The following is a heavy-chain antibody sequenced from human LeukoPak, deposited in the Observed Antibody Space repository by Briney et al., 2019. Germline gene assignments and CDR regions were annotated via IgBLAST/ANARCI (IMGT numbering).Heavy chain of an antibody. V-gene: IGHV3-30-3*01. CDR2: ISFDGSNK. D-gene: IGHD4-17*01. CDR3: ARDPDDYGDYSYFDY. CDR1: GFTFNSYA. Sequence: GGSLRLSCTASGFTFNSYAMHWVRQAPGKGLEWVAVISFDGSNKYYADSVKGRFTISRDNSKNTLYLQMNSLRAEDTAVYYCARDPDDYGDYSYFDYWGQGTLVTVSS. J-gene: IGHJ4*02.